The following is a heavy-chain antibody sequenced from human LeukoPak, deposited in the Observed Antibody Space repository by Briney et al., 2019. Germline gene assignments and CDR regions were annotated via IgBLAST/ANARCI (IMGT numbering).Heavy chain of an antibody. CDR3: AKDARRSDGWYFFDH. J-gene: IGHJ4*02. Sequence: GGSLRLSCAASGFAFSSQAMGWVRQAPGKGLEWVSVISDSGDITYYADSVKGRFTISRDNSKNTLYLQMISLRAEDTAVYYCAKDARRSDGWYFFDHWGQGTLVAVSS. CDR2: ISDSGDIT. CDR1: GFAFSSQA. D-gene: IGHD6-19*01. V-gene: IGHV3-23*01.